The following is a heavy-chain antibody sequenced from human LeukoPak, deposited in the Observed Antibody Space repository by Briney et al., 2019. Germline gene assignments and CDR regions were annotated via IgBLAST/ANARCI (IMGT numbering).Heavy chain of an antibody. V-gene: IGHV3-66*02. CDR1: GFTVSSNY. CDR3: ARGGYSSGWFHAFDI. J-gene: IGHJ3*02. D-gene: IGHD6-19*01. Sequence: GGSLRLSCAASGFTVSSNYMSWVRQAPGKGLEWVSVIYSGGNTYYTDSVKGRFTISRDNSKNTLYLQMNSLRTEDTAVYYCARGGYSSGWFHAFDIWGQGTMVTVSS. CDR2: IYSGGNT.